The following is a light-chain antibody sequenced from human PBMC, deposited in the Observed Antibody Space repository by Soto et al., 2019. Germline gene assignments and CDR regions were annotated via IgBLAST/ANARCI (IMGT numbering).Light chain of an antibody. CDR1: QSISSW. V-gene: IGKV1-5*01. J-gene: IGKJ1*01. Sequence: IQMTQSPSTLSASVGDRVTITCRARQSISSWLAWYQQKPRKAPKLLIYDASSLESGVPSRFSGSGSGTEFTLTVSSLQPDDFATYYCQQYNSYSVTFGHGTKVEIK. CDR3: QQYNSYSVT. CDR2: DAS.